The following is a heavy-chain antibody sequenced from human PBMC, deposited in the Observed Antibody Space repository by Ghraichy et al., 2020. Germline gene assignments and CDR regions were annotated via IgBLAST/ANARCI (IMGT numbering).Heavy chain of an antibody. J-gene: IGHJ4*02. CDR1: GFTFTTYA. CDR3: ARGYGTPDY. CDR2: VSASGVNT. Sequence: GGSLRLSCTASGFTFTTYAMTWVRQAPGKGLEWVSAVSASGVNTYYAGSVKGRFTISRDNSKNTLYLQMNSLRAEDTALYYCARGYGTPDYWGQGTLVTVSS. D-gene: IGHD1-14*01. V-gene: IGHV3-23*01.